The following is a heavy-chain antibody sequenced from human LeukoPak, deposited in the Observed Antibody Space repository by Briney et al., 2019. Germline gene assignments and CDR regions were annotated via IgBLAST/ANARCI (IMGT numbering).Heavy chain of an antibody. CDR2: FSGSGGRT. Sequence: PGGSLRLSCAASGFTFSNYAMSWVRQAPGKGLECISGFSGSGGRTFYADSVKGRFTISRDNSKNTLYVQMNNLRAEDTAVYYCAKDIVGGGDDYWGRGTLVIVSS. D-gene: IGHD2-21*02. V-gene: IGHV3-23*01. CDR3: AKDIVGGGDDY. CDR1: GFTFSNYA. J-gene: IGHJ4*02.